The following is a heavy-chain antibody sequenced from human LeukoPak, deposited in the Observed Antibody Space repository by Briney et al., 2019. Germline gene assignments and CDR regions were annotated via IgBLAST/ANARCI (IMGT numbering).Heavy chain of an antibody. CDR3: ARAVGGLVVVTATPDAFDI. J-gene: IGHJ3*02. CDR1: GGSFSGYY. V-gene: IGHV4-34*01. D-gene: IGHD2-21*02. CDR2: INHSGST. Sequence: SETLSLTCAVYGGSFSGYYWSWIRQPPGKGLEWIGEINHSGSTNYNPSLKSRVTISVDTSKNQFSLKLSSVTAADTAVYYCARAVGGLVVVTATPDAFDIWGQGTMVTVSS.